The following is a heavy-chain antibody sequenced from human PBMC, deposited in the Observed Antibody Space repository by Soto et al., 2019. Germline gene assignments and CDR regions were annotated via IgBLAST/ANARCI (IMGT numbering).Heavy chain of an antibody. CDR3: AKGPLGAVAGVERYFDF. V-gene: IGHV3-23*01. CDR2: ITGSGGTR. J-gene: IGHJ4*02. D-gene: IGHD6-19*01. Sequence: GGSLRLSCAASGFTFSSYAMNWVRQAPGKGLEWVSAITGSGGTRYYADSAKGRFTISRDNSKNTLYLQMNSLRPEDTAIYYCAKGPLGAVAGVERYFDFWGQGTLVTVSS. CDR1: GFTFSSYA.